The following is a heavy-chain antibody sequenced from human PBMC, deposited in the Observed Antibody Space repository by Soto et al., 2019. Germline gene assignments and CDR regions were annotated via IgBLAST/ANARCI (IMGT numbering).Heavy chain of an antibody. CDR1: GASISSYY. D-gene: IGHD1-1*01. J-gene: IGHJ4*02. CDR2: VYYSGST. V-gene: IGHV4-59*01. CDR3: ARDTTPSR. Sequence: SETLSLTCTVSGASISSYYWSWIRQPPGKGLEWIGYVYYSGSTTYNPSLKSRVTISVDTSKNQFSLKLSSVTAADTAMYYCARDTTPSRWGQGTLVTVSS.